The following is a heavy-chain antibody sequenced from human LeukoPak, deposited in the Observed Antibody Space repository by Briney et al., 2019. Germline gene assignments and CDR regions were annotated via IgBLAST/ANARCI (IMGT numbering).Heavy chain of an antibody. CDR1: GFTFSSYA. D-gene: IGHD4-11*01. V-gene: IGHV3-30-3*01. CDR3: ARSTVAQSGDFDY. Sequence: GGSLRLSCAASGFTFSSYAMHWVRQAPGKGLEWVAVISYDGSNKYYADSVKGRFTISRDNSKSTLYLQMNSLRAEDTAVYYCARSTVAQSGDFDYWGQGTLVTVSS. J-gene: IGHJ4*02. CDR2: ISYDGSNK.